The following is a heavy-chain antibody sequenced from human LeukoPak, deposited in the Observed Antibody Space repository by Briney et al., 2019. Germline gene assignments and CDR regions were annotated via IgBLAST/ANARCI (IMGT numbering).Heavy chain of an antibody. Sequence: SETLSLTCNVSGGPINNYYWGWLRHSPGKGLEWIASVYYSGSTDYNPPLKSRVTISLDKSKNHFSLSLTSVTAADTAVYYCAREWRGAFFDYWGQGTPVTVSS. V-gene: IGHV4-59*01. CDR3: AREWRGAFFDY. CDR1: GGPINNYY. CDR2: VYYSGST. J-gene: IGHJ4*02. D-gene: IGHD1-26*01.